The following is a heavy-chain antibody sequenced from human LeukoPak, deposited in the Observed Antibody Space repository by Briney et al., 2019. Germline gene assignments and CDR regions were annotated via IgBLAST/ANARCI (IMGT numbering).Heavy chain of an antibody. CDR1: GGSFSGYF. Sequence: SETLSLTCAVYGGSFSGYFWTWIRQTPGKGLEWIGEIHHSGSPRYNPSLKSRVTITVDTSRNQFSLKLRSVTAADTAVYFCARADRGHFASAYWGQETLVTVSS. J-gene: IGHJ4*02. CDR2: IHHSGSP. V-gene: IGHV4-34*01. D-gene: IGHD3-10*01. CDR3: ARADRGHFASAY.